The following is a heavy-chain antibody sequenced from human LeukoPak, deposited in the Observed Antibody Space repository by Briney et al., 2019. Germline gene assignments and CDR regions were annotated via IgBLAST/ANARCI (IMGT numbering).Heavy chain of an antibody. J-gene: IGHJ3*02. CDR1: GGSISSSSYY. V-gene: IGHV4-39*07. D-gene: IGHD1-26*01. Sequence: SETLSLTCTVSGGSISSSSYYWGWIRQPPGKGLEWIGSIYYSGSTYYNPSLKSRVTISVDTSKNQFSLKLSSVTAADTVVYYCARAIQWELLDAFDIWGQGTMVTVSS. CDR2: IYYSGST. CDR3: ARAIQWELLDAFDI.